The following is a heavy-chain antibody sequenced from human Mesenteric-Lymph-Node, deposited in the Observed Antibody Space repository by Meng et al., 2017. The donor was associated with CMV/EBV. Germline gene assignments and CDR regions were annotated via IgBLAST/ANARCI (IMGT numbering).Heavy chain of an antibody. CDR3: ARPFPSWQSPRLDPFGA. CDR1: GDSISSFYY. D-gene: IGHD6-19*01. CDR2: VHYTGST. Sequence: VSGPGPVPPSETLSPTCTVSGDSISSFYYWGWIRQPPGRGLEWIGSVHYTGSTYYSPSLKSRVTVSVDTSKNQFSLRLTSVTAADTAVYYCARPFPSWQSPRLDPFGAWGQGTLVTVSS. V-gene: IGHV4-39*01. J-gene: IGHJ5*02.